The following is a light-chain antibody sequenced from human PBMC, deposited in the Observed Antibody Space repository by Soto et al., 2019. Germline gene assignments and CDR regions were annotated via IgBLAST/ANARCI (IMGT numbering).Light chain of an antibody. CDR1: QSVSSNY. Sequence: EIVLTQSPGTLSLSPGERATLSCRASQSVSSNYLAWYQQKRGQAPRLLIYGASSRATGIPTSFSGSGSGTDFTHTISRLEPEDFAVYYCQQYETSPRTFGQGTKVEI. CDR3: QQYETSPRT. CDR2: GAS. V-gene: IGKV3-20*01. J-gene: IGKJ1*01.